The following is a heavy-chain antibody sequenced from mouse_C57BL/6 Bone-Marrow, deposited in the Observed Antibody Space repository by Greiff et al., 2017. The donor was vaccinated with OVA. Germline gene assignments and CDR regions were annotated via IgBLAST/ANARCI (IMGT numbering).Heavy chain of an antibody. CDR3: TSAYYSNYWYFDV. V-gene: IGHV1-5*01. CDR2: IYPGNSDT. CDR1: GYTFTSYW. Sequence: VQLQQSGTVLARPGASVKMSCKTSGYTFTSYWMHWVKQRPGQGLEWIGAIYPGNSDTSYNQKFKGKAKLTAVTSASTAYMELSSLTNEDSAVYYCTSAYYSNYWYFDVWGTGTTVTVSS. D-gene: IGHD2-5*01. J-gene: IGHJ1*03.